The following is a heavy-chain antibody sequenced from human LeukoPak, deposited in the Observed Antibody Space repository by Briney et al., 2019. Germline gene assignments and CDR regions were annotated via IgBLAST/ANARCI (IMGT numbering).Heavy chain of an antibody. CDR3: AREEVLRYFD. V-gene: IGHV4-39*07. Sequence: PSETLSLTCTVSGGSITSSSYYWGWIRQPPGKGLEWIGSVYYSGNTYYNSSLKSRVTISVDTSKNQFSLKLSSVTAADTAVYYCAREEVLRYFDWGQGTLVTVSS. CDR2: VYYSGNT. D-gene: IGHD3-9*01. CDR1: GGSITSSSYY. J-gene: IGHJ4*02.